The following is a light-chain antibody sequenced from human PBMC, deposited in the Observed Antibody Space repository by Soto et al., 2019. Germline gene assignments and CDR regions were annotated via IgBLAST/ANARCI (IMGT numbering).Light chain of an antibody. Sequence: EIVMPQSPGTVSVFPGETVTLSCRASQSVSGYLDWFHQKPGQAPRLVLLRIFTRAIGVPARFSGSGSGTDFTLTISSLEPEDFAVYYCQQRSNWPLPWTFGQGTKVDIK. V-gene: IGKV3-11*01. CDR2: RIF. J-gene: IGKJ1*01. CDR1: QSVSGY. CDR3: QQRSNWPLPWT.